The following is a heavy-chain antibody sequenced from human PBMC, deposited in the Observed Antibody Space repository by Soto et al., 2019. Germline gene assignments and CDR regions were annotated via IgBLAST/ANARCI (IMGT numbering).Heavy chain of an antibody. J-gene: IGHJ4*02. D-gene: IGHD5-18*01. Sequence: QVQLQESGPGLVKPSETLSLTCTVSGGSLSSYYWSWIRRPPGMGLEWIASISYSGTSNYNSSLKSRVTISIDTSKNQCSLKLNSVTAADTAVYYCAREGYNFGPFDYWGQGALVTVSS. CDR1: GGSLSSYY. CDR3: AREGYNFGPFDY. V-gene: IGHV4-59*01. CDR2: ISYSGTS.